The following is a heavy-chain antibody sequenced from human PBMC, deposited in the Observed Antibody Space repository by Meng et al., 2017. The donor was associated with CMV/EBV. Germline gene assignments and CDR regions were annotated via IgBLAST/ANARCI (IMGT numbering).Heavy chain of an antibody. CDR3: AKHAGSYYSYYYYGMDV. V-gene: IGHV3-30*02. J-gene: IGHJ6*02. D-gene: IGHD1-26*01. CDR1: GFTFSSYG. CDR2: IRYDGSNK. Sequence: GESLKISCAASGFTFSSYGMHWVRQAPGKGLEWVAFIRYDGSNKYYADSVKGRFTISRDNSKNTLYLQMNSLRAEDTAVYYCAKHAGSYYSYYYYGMDVWGQGTTVTVSS.